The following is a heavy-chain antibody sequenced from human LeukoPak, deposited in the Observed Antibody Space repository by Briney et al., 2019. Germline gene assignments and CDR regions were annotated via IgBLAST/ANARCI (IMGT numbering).Heavy chain of an antibody. J-gene: IGHJ4*02. CDR1: GFRFSNYE. CDR2: ISTSGSTI. D-gene: IGHD1-7*01. Sequence: GGCLRLSCAASGFRFSNYEMNWVRQAPGKGLEWVSYISTSGSTIYYADSVKGRFTISRDNARNSLYLQMNSLRAEDTAVYYCARDRDWNSGFDYWGQGTLVTVSS. CDR3: ARDRDWNSGFDY. V-gene: IGHV3-48*03.